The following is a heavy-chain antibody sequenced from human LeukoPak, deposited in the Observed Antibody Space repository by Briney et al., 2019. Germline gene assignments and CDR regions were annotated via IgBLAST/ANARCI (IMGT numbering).Heavy chain of an antibody. CDR2: IFPSGGEI. Sequence: GGSLRLSCAASGFTFSTFAMIWVRQPPGKGLEWVSSIFPSGGEIHYADSVRGRFTISRDNSKSTLSLQMNSLRAEDTAVYYCARGPSGYHNTGGQGTLVTVSS. J-gene: IGHJ4*02. D-gene: IGHD5-12*01. CDR3: ARGPSGYHNT. CDR1: GFTFSTFA. V-gene: IGHV3-23*01.